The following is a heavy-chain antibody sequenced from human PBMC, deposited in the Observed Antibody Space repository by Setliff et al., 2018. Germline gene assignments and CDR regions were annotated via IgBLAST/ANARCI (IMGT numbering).Heavy chain of an antibody. V-gene: IGHV4-59*11. CDR2: IYYSGST. Sequence: SETLSLTCTVSGGSISSHYWSWIRQPPGKGLEWIGYIYYSGSTNYNPSLKGRVTISVDTSKNQFSLKLSSVTAADTAVYYCARDNRDYDFWSGYYSLRGYFDYWGQGTLVTVSS. CDR3: ARDNRDYDFWSGYYSLRGYFDY. CDR1: GGSISSHY. J-gene: IGHJ4*02. D-gene: IGHD3-3*01.